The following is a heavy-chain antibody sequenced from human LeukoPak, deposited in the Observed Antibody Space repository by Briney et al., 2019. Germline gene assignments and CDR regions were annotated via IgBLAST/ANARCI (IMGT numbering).Heavy chain of an antibody. CDR1: GFTFDDYA. CDR2: ISWNSGTI. CDR3: AKGTDYDFWSGFDY. V-gene: IGHV3-9*03. D-gene: IGHD3-3*01. Sequence: PGGSLRLSCAVSGFTFDDYAMHWVRQAPGKGLEWVSGISWNSGTIGYADSVKGRFTISRDNAKNSLYLQMNSLRAEDMALYYCAKGTDYDFWSGFDYWGQGTLVTVSS. J-gene: IGHJ4*02.